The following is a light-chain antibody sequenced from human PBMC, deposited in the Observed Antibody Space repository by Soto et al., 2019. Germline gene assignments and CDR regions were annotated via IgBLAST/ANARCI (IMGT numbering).Light chain of an antibody. Sequence: EIVLTQSPGTLSLSPGERATLSCRASQSVSSIYLALYQQKPGQAPRLLIYGASSRATGIPDRFSGSGSGTDFTLTISSLEPEDFAVYYCQQHCSTLYTFGQGTKLEIK. CDR1: QSVSSIY. V-gene: IGKV3-20*01. J-gene: IGKJ2*01. CDR3: QQHCSTLYT. CDR2: GAS.